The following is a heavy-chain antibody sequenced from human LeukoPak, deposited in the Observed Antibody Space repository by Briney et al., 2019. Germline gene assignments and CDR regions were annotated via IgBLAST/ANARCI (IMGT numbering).Heavy chain of an antibody. Sequence: AGGSLRLSCAASGFTFDDYAMHWVRQAPGKGLEWVSGISWNSGGIGYADSVKGRFTISRDNAKNSLYLQMNSLRAEDTALYYCANGRGYDSSGYLDYWGQGTLVIVSS. V-gene: IGHV3-9*01. D-gene: IGHD3-22*01. CDR1: GFTFDDYA. J-gene: IGHJ4*02. CDR3: ANGRGYDSSGYLDY. CDR2: ISWNSGGI.